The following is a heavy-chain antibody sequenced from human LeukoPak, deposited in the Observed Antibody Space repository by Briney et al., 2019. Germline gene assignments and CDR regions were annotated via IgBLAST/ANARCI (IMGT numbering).Heavy chain of an antibody. CDR1: GFTFSSYA. V-gene: IGHV3-23*01. D-gene: IGHD1-14*01. J-gene: IGHJ5*02. CDR2: ISGSGGST. CDR3: AKDSREPPGVLRFDP. Sequence: GGSLRLSCAASGFTFSSYAMSWVRQAPGKGLEWVSAISGSGGSTYYADSVKGRFTISRDNSKNTLYLQTNSLRAEDTAVYYCAKDSREPPGVLRFDPWGQGTLVTVSS.